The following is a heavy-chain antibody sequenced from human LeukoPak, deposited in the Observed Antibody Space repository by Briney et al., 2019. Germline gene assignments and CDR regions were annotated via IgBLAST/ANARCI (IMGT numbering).Heavy chain of an antibody. Sequence: PGGSLRLSCAASGFTFDDYAMHWVRQAPGKGLEWVSGISWNSGSIGYADSVKGRFTISRDNAKNSLYLQMNSLRAEDTAVYYCAREVDSSGWTIFDYWGQGTLVTVSS. J-gene: IGHJ4*02. CDR1: GFTFDDYA. CDR3: AREVDSSGWTIFDY. D-gene: IGHD6-19*01. V-gene: IGHV3-9*01. CDR2: ISWNSGSI.